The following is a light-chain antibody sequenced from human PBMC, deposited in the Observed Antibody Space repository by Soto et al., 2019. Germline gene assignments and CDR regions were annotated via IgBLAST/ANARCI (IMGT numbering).Light chain of an antibody. J-gene: IGLJ7*01. V-gene: IGLV1-47*01. CDR3: ATWDASLSGNII. Sequence: QYVLTQPPSTSGTPGQRVTIPCFGSSSNIGGNYVFWYQHLPGTAPKLLIYRNNQRPSGVPDRFSGSKSGNSASLAISGLRAEDEADYYCATWDASLSGNIIFGGGTQLTVL. CDR1: SSNIGGNY. CDR2: RNN.